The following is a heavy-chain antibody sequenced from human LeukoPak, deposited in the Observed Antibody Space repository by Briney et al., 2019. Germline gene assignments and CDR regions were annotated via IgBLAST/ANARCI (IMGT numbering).Heavy chain of an antibody. CDR2: IWYDGSNK. Sequence: GRSLRLSCAASGFTFSSYGMHWVRQAPGKGLEWVAVIWYDGSNKYYADSVKGRFIISRDNSKNTLYLQMNSLRAEDTAVYYCAKGSEYSSSVFDYWGQGTLVTVSS. CDR3: AKGSEYSSSVFDY. D-gene: IGHD6-6*01. CDR1: GFTFSSYG. V-gene: IGHV3-33*06. J-gene: IGHJ4*02.